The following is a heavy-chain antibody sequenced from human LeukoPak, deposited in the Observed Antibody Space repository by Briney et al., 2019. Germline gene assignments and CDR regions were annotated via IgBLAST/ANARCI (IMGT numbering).Heavy chain of an antibody. CDR1: GYTFTSYD. V-gene: IGHV1-8*01. CDR2: MNPNSGNT. J-gene: IGHJ2*01. D-gene: IGHD6-13*01. CDR3: ARVYGSSYHWYFDL. Sequence: ASVKVSCKASGYTFTSYDINWVRQATGQGLEWMGWMNPNSGNTGYAQKFQGRVTMTRNTSISTAYMELSSLRSEDTAVYYCARVYGSSYHWYFDLWGRGTLVTVSS.